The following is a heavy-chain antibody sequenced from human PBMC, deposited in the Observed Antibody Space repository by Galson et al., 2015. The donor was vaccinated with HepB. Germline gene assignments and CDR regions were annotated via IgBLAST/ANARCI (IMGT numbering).Heavy chain of an antibody. CDR2: IKTKTEGGTT. CDR1: GFTFKNAW. J-gene: IGHJ5*02. Sequence: SLRLSCAASGFTFKNAWMTWVRQTPGKGLEWVGRIKTKTEGGTTDYAAPVKGRFTISRDDSKNTLYLQMNSLKTEDTAVYYCTTDPIFWEDWFDPWGQGTLVTVSS. CDR3: TTDPIFWEDWFDP. D-gene: IGHD3-3*01. V-gene: IGHV3-15*01.